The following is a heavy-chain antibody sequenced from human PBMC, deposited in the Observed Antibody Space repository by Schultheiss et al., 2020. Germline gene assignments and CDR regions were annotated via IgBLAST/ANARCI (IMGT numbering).Heavy chain of an antibody. D-gene: IGHD2-2*01. J-gene: IGHJ4*02. Sequence: GGSLRLSCTASGFTFTTYAMRWVRQTPEKGLEWVSGISASGGVTFHAESAKGRFTISRDNSKNTLYLQMNSLRAEDTAIYYCAKERAYCSSTSCFQSFDYWGQGTLVTVSS. CDR2: ISASGGVT. CDR1: GFTFTTYA. V-gene: IGHV3-23*01. CDR3: AKERAYCSSTSCFQSFDY.